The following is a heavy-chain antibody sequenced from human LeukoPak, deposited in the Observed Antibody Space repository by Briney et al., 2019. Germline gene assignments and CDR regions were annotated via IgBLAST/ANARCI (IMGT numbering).Heavy chain of an antibody. J-gene: IGHJ5*02. Sequence: GGSLRLSCAASGFTFSSYSMNWVRQAPGKGLEWVSYISSSSSTIYYADPVKGRFTISRDNAKNSLYLQMNSLRAEDTAVYYCARDRLYYDILTGYRPNWFDPWGQGTLVTVSS. CDR2: ISSSSSTI. V-gene: IGHV3-48*01. D-gene: IGHD3-9*01. CDR3: ARDRLYYDILTGYRPNWFDP. CDR1: GFTFSSYS.